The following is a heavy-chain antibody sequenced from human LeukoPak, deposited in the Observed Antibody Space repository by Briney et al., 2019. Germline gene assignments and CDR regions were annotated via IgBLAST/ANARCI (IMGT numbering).Heavy chain of an antibody. CDR3: ARDLATYNWNYALLDY. CDR2: ISYDGSNK. CDR1: GFTFSSYG. V-gene: IGHV3-30*03. Sequence: GGSLRLSCAASGFTFSSYGMHWIRQAPGKGLEWVAVISYDGSNKYYADSVKGRFTISRDNSKNTLYLQMNSLRAEDTAVYYCARDLATYNWNYALLDYWGQGTLVTVSS. J-gene: IGHJ4*02. D-gene: IGHD1-7*01.